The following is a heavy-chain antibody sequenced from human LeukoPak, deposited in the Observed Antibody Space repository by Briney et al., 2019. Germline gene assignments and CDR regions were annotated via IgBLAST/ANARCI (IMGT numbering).Heavy chain of an antibody. J-gene: IGHJ4*02. CDR3: AKPRAAAGVMAFDY. Sequence: GGSLRFSCAASGFTFSSYPMFWVRQARGKGLEWVSASAGSGGSAYNADSVKGRFTISRDNSKNTLHLQMNSLRVEDTAVYYCAKPRAAAGVMAFDYWGQGSLVTVSS. V-gene: IGHV3-23*01. CDR2: SAGSGGSA. D-gene: IGHD6-13*01. CDR1: GFTFSSYP.